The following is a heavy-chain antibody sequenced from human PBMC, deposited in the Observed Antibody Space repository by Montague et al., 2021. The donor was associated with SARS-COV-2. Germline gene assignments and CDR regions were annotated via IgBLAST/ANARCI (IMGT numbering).Heavy chain of an antibody. CDR2: LLYGKKDYH. J-gene: IGHJ3*02. Sequence: CAISGDSVVALWGTSDEHTSDPSSGLQFVGRLLYGKKDYHVYASSVKTRITINPYTSRNQFSLHLKSVTPEDSAVYYCARENLGGEGTDAFDIWGQGTVVPVSS. CDR3: ARENLGGEGTDAFDI. V-gene: IGHV6-1*01. CDR1: GDSVVALWGT. D-gene: IGHD1-1*01.